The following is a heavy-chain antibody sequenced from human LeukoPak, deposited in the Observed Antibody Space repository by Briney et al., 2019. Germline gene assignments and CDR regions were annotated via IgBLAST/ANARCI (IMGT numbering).Heavy chain of an antibody. V-gene: IGHV3-64*01. CDR1: GFTFSDYY. Sequence: GGSLRLSCAASGFTFSDYYMSWIRQAPGKGLEYVSAISSNGGSTYYANSVKGRFTISRDNSKNTLYLQMGSLRAEDMAVYYCARSSEQLEPSTPNWFDPWGQGTLVTVSS. CDR2: ISSNGGST. CDR3: ARSSEQLEPSTPNWFDP. J-gene: IGHJ5*02. D-gene: IGHD6-6*01.